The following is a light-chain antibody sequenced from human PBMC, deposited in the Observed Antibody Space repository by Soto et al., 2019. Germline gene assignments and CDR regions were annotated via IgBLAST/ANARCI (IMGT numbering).Light chain of an antibody. J-gene: IGLJ2*01. CDR2: RNN. Sequence: QSVLTQPPSASGTAWQRVTISCSGSSSNIGSNFIYWYQQLPGTAPKLLIYRNNERPSGVPDRFSGSKSGTSASLAISGLRSEDQADYHCAAWDDSLSGVVFGGGTKLTVL. CDR1: SSNIGSNF. V-gene: IGLV1-47*01. CDR3: AAWDDSLSGVV.